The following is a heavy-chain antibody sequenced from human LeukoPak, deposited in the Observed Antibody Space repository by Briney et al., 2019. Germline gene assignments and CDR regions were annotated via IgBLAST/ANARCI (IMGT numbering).Heavy chain of an antibody. Sequence: GRSLRLSCAASGFTFSSYGMHWVRQAPGKGLEWVAVISYDGSNKYYADSVKGRFTISRDNSKNTLYLQMNSLRAEDTAVYYCALQYYYDSSGYYESGFDYWGQGTLVTVSS. D-gene: IGHD3-22*01. CDR3: ALQYYYDSSGYYESGFDY. V-gene: IGHV3-30*03. J-gene: IGHJ4*02. CDR1: GFTFSSYG. CDR2: ISYDGSNK.